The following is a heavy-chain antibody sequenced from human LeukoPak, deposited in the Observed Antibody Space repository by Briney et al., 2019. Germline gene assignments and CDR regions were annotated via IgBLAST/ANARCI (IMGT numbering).Heavy chain of an antibody. D-gene: IGHD2-15*01. V-gene: IGHV1-69*05. CDR3: ATNRREYCSGGSCFSGIFDY. CDR2: IIPIFGTA. J-gene: IGHJ4*02. Sequence: ASVKVSCKASGGTFSSYAISWVRQAPGQGLEWMGGIIPIFGTANYAQKFQGRVTITTDESTSTAYMELGSLRSEDTAVYYCATNRREYCSGGSCFSGIFDYWGQGTLVTVSS. CDR1: GGTFSSYA.